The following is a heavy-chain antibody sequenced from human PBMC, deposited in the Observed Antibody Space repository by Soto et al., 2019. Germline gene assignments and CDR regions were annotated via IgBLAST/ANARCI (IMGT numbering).Heavy chain of an antibody. V-gene: IGHV4-59*02. CDR1: GGSVNKYY. D-gene: IGHD1-7*01. J-gene: IGHJ4*02. CDR2: IFYTGST. CDR3: ARVRNYDSHYFDY. Sequence: QVQLQETGPGLVKPSGTLSLTCTVPGGSVNKYYWSWIRQPPGKGLEWIGYIFYTGSTSYNPSVKRRVSILLDTSKSQFSLKLTSVTAADTAVYFCARVRNYDSHYFDYWGQGTPVTVSS.